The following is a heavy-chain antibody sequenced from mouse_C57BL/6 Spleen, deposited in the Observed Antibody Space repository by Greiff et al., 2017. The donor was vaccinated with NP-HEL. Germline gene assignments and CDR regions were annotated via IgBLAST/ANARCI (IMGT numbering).Heavy chain of an antibody. CDR1: GYTFTSYW. J-gene: IGHJ2*01. D-gene: IGHD2-3*01. CDR3: ARSGYDGYWDY. Sequence: QVQLQQPGAELVKPGASVKLSCEASGYTFTSYWMHWVKQRPGQGLEWIGMIHPNSGSTNYNEKFKSKATLTVDKSSSTAYMQLSSLTSEDSAVYYCARSGYDGYWDYWGQGTTLTVSS. CDR2: IHPNSGST. V-gene: IGHV1-64*01.